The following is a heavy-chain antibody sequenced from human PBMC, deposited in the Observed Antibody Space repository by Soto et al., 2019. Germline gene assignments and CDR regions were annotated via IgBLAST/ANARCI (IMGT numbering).Heavy chain of an antibody. D-gene: IGHD6-13*01. CDR3: VRDDGVAAAGPYYYYAMDV. Sequence: QVQLVESGGGVVRPGRSLRLSCAASGFAFNRFGVHWVRQAPGKGLEWVAVIWYDESNKFYADSVKGRFSISRDNSKNTLYLQMNNLRAEDTAVYYCVRDDGVAAAGPYYYYAMDVWCQGTTVIVSS. J-gene: IGHJ6*02. CDR2: IWYDESNK. V-gene: IGHV3-33*01. CDR1: GFAFNRFG.